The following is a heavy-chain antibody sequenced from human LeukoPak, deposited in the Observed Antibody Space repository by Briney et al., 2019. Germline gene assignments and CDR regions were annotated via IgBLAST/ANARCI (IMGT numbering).Heavy chain of an antibody. D-gene: IGHD1-26*01. Sequence: GASVKVSCKASGYTFTGYYMHWVRQAPGQGLGWMGRINPNSGGTNYAQKFQGRVTMTRDTSISTAYMELSRLRSDDTAVYYRARSKAWELPNAFDIWGQGTMVTVSS. CDR2: INPNSGGT. V-gene: IGHV1-2*06. CDR3: ARSKAWELPNAFDI. CDR1: GYTFTGYY. J-gene: IGHJ3*02.